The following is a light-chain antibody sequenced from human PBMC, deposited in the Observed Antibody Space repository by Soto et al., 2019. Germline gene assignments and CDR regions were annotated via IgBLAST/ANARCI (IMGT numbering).Light chain of an antibody. CDR2: SNT. J-gene: IGLJ3*02. CDR1: SSNIATNY. V-gene: IGLV1-47*02. Sequence: QSVLTQPPSVYGTPGQGVTISCSGGSSNIATNYVYWYQLLPGTAPNLVIFSNTIRPPRVPDRFSGSKSGASASLVISGLRSEDEADYFCASWDDTLFGWVFGGGTKLTVL. CDR3: ASWDDTLFGWV.